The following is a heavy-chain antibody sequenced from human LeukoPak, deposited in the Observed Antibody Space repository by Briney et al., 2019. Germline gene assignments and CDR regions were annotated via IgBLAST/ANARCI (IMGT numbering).Heavy chain of an antibody. J-gene: IGHJ5*02. D-gene: IGHD3-10*01. CDR2: IYYSGST. CDR3: ARDSGTTGEVKFDP. Sequence: NSSETLSLTCTVSGGSISSYYWSWIRQPPGKGLEWIGYIYYSGSTNYNPSLKSRVTISVDTSKTQFSLRLTSVTAADTAVYYCARDSGTTGEVKFDPWGQGTLVTVSS. V-gene: IGHV4-59*12. CDR1: GGSISSYY.